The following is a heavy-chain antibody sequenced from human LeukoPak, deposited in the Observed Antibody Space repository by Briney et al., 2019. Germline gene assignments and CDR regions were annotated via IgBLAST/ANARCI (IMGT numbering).Heavy chain of an antibody. V-gene: IGHV1-3*01. CDR1: GYTSTSYA. D-gene: IGHD4-17*01. Sequence: GASVKVSCKASGYTSTSYAMHWVRQAPGQRLEWMGWINAGNGNTQYSQKFQGRVTFTRDTSAGTAYMELSSLRSEDTAVYYCASVDYGDYWGQGTLVTVSS. J-gene: IGHJ4*02. CDR3: ASVDYGDY. CDR2: INAGNGNT.